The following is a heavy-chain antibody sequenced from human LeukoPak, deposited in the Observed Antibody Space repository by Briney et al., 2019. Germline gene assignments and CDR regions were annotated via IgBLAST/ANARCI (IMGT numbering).Heavy chain of an antibody. CDR3: VRGRSYSGSAYFDY. V-gene: IGHV3-74*01. CDR2: INSDGSST. D-gene: IGHD1-26*01. Sequence: GGSLRLSCAASGFTFSSYWMHWVRQPPGKGLVWVSRINSDGSSTSYADSVKGRFTVSRDNAKNTLYLQMNSPRAEDTAVYYCVRGRSYSGSAYFDYWGQGTLVTVSS. J-gene: IGHJ4*02. CDR1: GFTFSSYW.